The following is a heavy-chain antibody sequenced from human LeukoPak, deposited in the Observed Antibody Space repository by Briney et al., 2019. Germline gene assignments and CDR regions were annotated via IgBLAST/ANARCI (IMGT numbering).Heavy chain of an antibody. J-gene: IGHJ4*02. Sequence: SQTLSLTCTVSGGSISSGSDYWSWIRQPAGKGLEWIGHIYTSGSTSYNPSLQSRVTISVDTSKHQFSLKVTSVTAADTAVYYCATRPHTGTHLVWGQGTLVTVSS. D-gene: IGHD1-1*01. V-gene: IGHV4-61*09. CDR3: ATRPHTGTHLV. CDR2: IYTSGST. CDR1: GGSISSGSDY.